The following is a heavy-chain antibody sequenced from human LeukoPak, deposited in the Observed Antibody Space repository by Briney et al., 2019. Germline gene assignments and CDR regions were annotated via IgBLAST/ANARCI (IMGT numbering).Heavy chain of an antibody. V-gene: IGHV3-11*04. J-gene: IGHJ4*02. CDR2: ISSSGGTL. CDR3: ARHLSGITGYTYGRGIDY. CDR1: GFTFSDYY. Sequence: GGSLRLSCAASGFTFSDYYMSWIRQAPGKGLEWVSYISSSGGTLYYAHSVKGRFTISRDNAKNSLYLQMNSLRAEDTAVYYCARHLSGITGYTYGRGIDYWGQGTLVTVSS. D-gene: IGHD5-18*01.